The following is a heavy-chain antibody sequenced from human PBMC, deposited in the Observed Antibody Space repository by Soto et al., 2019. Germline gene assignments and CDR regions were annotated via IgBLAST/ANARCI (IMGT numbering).Heavy chain of an antibody. Sequence: GGSLRLSCVASGFTFSSYSVNWVRLAPGKGLEWVSYISSGSKAIYYADSVKGRFTVSRDNAKNSQFLQMSSLRDEDTAVYYCAREDILGARSFDYWGQGTLVTVSS. D-gene: IGHD3-9*01. J-gene: IGHJ4*02. CDR3: AREDILGARSFDY. CDR1: GFTFSSYS. V-gene: IGHV3-48*02. CDR2: ISSGSKAI.